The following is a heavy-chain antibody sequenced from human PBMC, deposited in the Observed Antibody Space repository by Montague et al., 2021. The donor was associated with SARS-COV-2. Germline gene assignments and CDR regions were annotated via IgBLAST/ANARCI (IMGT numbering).Heavy chain of an antibody. CDR2: IGWRSGSI. D-gene: IGHD5-12*01. J-gene: IGHJ5*02. Sequence: SLRLSCAASGFTFDDYVMHWVRQAPGKGLEWVSGIGWRSGSIGYADSVKGRFTISRDSAKNSLYLQMNSLRAEDTASYHCAKGQKIQWLVFNSAPDWFDPWGQGTLVTVSS. V-gene: IGHV3-9*01. CDR3: AKGQKIQWLVFNSAPDWFDP. CDR1: GFTFDDYV.